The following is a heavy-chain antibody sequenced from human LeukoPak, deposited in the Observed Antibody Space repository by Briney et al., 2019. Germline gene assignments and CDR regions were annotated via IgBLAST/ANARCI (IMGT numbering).Heavy chain of an antibody. D-gene: IGHD3-3*01. Sequence: ASVKVSCKASGYTFTGHYMHWVRQAPGQGLEWMGWINPNSGGTNYAQKFQGRVTMTRDTSITTAYMELSRLKSDDTAVYYCARGFWSGLNWFDPWGQGTLVTVSS. CDR2: INPNSGGT. CDR3: ARGFWSGLNWFDP. V-gene: IGHV1-2*02. J-gene: IGHJ5*02. CDR1: GYTFTGHY.